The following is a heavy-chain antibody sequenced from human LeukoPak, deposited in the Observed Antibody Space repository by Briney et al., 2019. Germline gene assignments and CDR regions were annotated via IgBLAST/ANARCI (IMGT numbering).Heavy chain of an antibody. CDR3: ATDRVVGATSYYYYGMDV. CDR2: INAGNGNT. J-gene: IGHJ6*02. D-gene: IGHD1-26*01. V-gene: IGHV1-3*01. CDR1: GYTFTSYA. Sequence: ASVKVSCKASGYTFTSYAMHWVRQAPGQRLEWMGWINAGNGNTKYSQKFQGRVTMTEDTSTDTAYMELSSLRSEDTAVYYCATDRVVGATSYYYYGMDVWGQGTTVTVSS.